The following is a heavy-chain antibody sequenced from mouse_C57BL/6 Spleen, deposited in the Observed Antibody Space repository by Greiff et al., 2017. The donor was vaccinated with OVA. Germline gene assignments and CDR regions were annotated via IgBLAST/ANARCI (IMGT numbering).Heavy chain of an antibody. V-gene: IGHV14-4*01. CDR2: IDPENGDT. D-gene: IGHD2-3*01. Sequence: VQLQQSGAELVRPGASVKLSCTASGFNIKDDYMHWVKQRPEQGLEWIGWIDPENGDTEYASKFQGKATITADTSSNTAYLQLSSLTSEDTAVYYCRGFYDGDDAPMDYWGQGTSVTVSS. J-gene: IGHJ4*01. CDR1: GFNIKDDY. CDR3: RGFYDGDDAPMDY.